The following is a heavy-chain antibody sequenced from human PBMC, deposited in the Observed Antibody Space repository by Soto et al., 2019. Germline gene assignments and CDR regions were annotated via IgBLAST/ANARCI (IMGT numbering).Heavy chain of an antibody. J-gene: IGHJ4*02. CDR2: IYYSGST. CDR1: GGSISSGGYY. CDR3: ARSGYYDSSGLLESFYFDY. V-gene: IGHV4-31*03. Sequence: SETLSLTCTVSGGSISSGGYYWSWIRQHPGKGLEWIGYIYYSGSTYYNPSLKSRVTISVDTSKNQFSLKLSSVTAADTAVYYCARSGYYDSSGLLESFYFDYWGQGTLVTVSS. D-gene: IGHD3-22*01.